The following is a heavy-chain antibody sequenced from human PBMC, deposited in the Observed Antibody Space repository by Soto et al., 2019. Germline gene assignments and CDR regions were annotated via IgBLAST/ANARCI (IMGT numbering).Heavy chain of an antibody. Sequence: PGGSLRLSCAASGCTFSSYAMSWVRQAPGKGLEWVSAISGSGGSTYYADSVKGRFTISRDNSKNTLYLQMNSLRAEDTAVYYCAKVIVYGVLYYYGMDVWGQGTTVTVSS. CDR3: AKVIVYGVLYYYGMDV. J-gene: IGHJ6*02. V-gene: IGHV3-23*01. CDR1: GCTFSSYA. D-gene: IGHD3-10*01. CDR2: ISGSGGST.